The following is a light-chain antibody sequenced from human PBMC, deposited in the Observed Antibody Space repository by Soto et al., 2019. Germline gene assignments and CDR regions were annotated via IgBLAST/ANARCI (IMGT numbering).Light chain of an antibody. J-gene: IGLJ3*02. V-gene: IGLV2-8*01. CDR1: SSDVGAYKD. CDR3: TSYVGSNIWV. CDR2: EVS. Sequence: QSALTQPPSAPGSPGQSVTISCTGTSSDVGAYKDVSWYQQYPGKAPKLMIYEVSTRPSGVPDRFSGSKSGNTASLTVSGLQAEDEADYYCTSYVGSNIWVFGGGTKLTVL.